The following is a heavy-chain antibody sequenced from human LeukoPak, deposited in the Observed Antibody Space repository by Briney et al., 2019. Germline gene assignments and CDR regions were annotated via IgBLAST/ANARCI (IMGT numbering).Heavy chain of an antibody. D-gene: IGHD2-2*01. V-gene: IGHV1-18*01. CDR1: GYTFTSYG. Sequence: ASVKVSCKASGYTFTSYGISWVRQAPGQGLEWMGWISAYNGNTNYAQKLRGRVTMTTDTSTSTAYMELRSLRSDDTAVYYCARGIVVVPAAWDYYFDYWGQGTLVTVSS. CDR3: ARGIVVVPAAWDYYFDY. J-gene: IGHJ4*02. CDR2: ISAYNGNT.